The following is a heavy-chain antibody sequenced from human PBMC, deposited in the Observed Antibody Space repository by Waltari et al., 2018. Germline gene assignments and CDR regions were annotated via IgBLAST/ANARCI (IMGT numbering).Heavy chain of an antibody. Sequence: EVQLVEFGGGLVKPGGSLRLSCSAYGFTFTDGWMSWARQAPGKGLEWVARIKSKRSGGTTDYAEAVKGRVTISRDDSKSTLYLEMNSLKTEDTAVYYCTTDGGIGPRPIFDSWGRGTLVTVSS. CDR3: TTDGGIGPRPIFDS. CDR2: IKSKRSGGTT. J-gene: IGHJ4*02. V-gene: IGHV3-15*01. D-gene: IGHD6-6*01. CDR1: GFTFTDGW.